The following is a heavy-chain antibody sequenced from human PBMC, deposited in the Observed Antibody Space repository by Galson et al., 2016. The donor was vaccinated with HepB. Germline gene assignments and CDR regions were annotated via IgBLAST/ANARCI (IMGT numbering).Heavy chain of an antibody. Sequence: QSGAEVKKPGESLQISCKGSGYSFTSYWIAWVRQMPGKGLEWMGIVYPGDSETKYSPSFQGHVTISADKSTTTAYLQWSSLKASDTAIYYCARQIYYNFWSSFGPRGAMDVWGQGTTVTVSS. CDR2: VYPGDSET. V-gene: IGHV5-51*01. J-gene: IGHJ6*02. CDR3: ARQIYYNFWSSFGPRGAMDV. D-gene: IGHD3-3*01. CDR1: GYSFTSYW.